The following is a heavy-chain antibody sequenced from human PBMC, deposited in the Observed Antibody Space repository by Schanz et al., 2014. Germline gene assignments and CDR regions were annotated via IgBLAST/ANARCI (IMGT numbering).Heavy chain of an antibody. CDR3: AYYDVLTGFDY. V-gene: IGHV3-23*01. D-gene: IGHD3-9*01. Sequence: EVQLLESGGGLVQPGGSLRLSCAASGFSFRKSAMSWVRQAPGKGLEWVSALTGSGTTTYYADSVKGRFTISRDNSKNTLYLQINNLRAEDTAVYYCAYYDVLTGFDYWGQGTQVTVSS. CDR1: GFSFRKSA. CDR2: LTGSGTTT. J-gene: IGHJ4*02.